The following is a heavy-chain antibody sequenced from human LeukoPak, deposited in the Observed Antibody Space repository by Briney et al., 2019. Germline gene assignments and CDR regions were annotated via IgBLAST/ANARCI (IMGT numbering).Heavy chain of an antibody. CDR3: ATHSLYYDSSGYYYSWFDP. CDR1: GGTFSSYA. D-gene: IGHD3-22*01. CDR2: IIPILGIA. Sequence: SVKVSCKASGGTFSSYAISWVRQAPGQGLEWMGRIIPILGIANYAQKFQGRVTITADKSTSTAYMELSSLRSEDTAVYYCATHSLYYDSSGYYYSWFDPWGQGTLVTVSS. J-gene: IGHJ5*02. V-gene: IGHV1-69*04.